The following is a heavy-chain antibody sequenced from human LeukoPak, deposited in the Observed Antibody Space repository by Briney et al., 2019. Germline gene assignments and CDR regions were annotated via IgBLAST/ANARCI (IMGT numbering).Heavy chain of an antibody. J-gene: IGHJ6*03. Sequence: PSETLSLTCTVSGGSISSYYWSWIRQPPGKGLEWIGYIYTSGSTNYNPSLKSRVTISVDTSKNQFSLKLSSVTPADTAVYYCARLWFGAYYYYMDVWGKGTTVTVSS. CDR3: ARLWFGAYYYYMDV. CDR1: GGSISSYY. V-gene: IGHV4-4*09. CDR2: IYTSGST. D-gene: IGHD5-18*01.